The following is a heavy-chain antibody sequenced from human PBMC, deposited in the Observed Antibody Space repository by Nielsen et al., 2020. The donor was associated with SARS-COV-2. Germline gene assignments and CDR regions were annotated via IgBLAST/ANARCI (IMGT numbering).Heavy chain of an antibody. D-gene: IGHD3-22*01. V-gene: IGHV2-70*01. J-gene: IGHJ6*02. Sequence: SGPTLVKPTQTLTLTCTFSGFSLSTSGMCVSWIRQPPGKALEWLALIDWDDDKYYSTSLKTRLTISKDTSKNQVVLTMTNMDPVDTATYYCARIRPTYYYDSSGYYAYYGMDVWGQGTTVTVSS. CDR3: ARIRPTYYYDSSGYYAYYGMDV. CDR1: GFSLSTSGMC. CDR2: IDWDDDK.